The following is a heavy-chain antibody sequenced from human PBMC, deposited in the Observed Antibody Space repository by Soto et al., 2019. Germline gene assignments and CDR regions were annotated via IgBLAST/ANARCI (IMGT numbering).Heavy chain of an antibody. Sequence: GESLKILCKVSGYIFTSYWISWVRQMPGKGLEGMGRIDSSDSYTNYRPSFQRNVTISAHKYTSTAYLQWSSLKASDTAMYYCARRGDPAMQGLYYYYYGMDVWGQGTTVTVSS. CDR3: ARRGDPAMQGLYYYYYGMDV. D-gene: IGHD5-18*01. J-gene: IGHJ6*02. CDR2: IDSSDSYT. V-gene: IGHV5-10-1*01. CDR1: GYIFTSYW.